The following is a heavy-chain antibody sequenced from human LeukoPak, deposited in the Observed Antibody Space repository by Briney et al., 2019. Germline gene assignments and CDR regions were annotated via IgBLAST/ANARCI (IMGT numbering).Heavy chain of an antibody. V-gene: IGHV3-74*01. CDR1: GFTFSSYW. CDR3: TSYRAEYFQH. J-gene: IGHJ1*01. Sequence: GGSLRLSCAASGFTFSSYWMHWVRQAPGKGLVWVSRINSDGSSTSYADSVKGRFTISRDNAKNTLFLQMNSLRAEDTAVYYCTSYRAEYFQHWGQGTLVTVSS. CDR2: INSDGSST.